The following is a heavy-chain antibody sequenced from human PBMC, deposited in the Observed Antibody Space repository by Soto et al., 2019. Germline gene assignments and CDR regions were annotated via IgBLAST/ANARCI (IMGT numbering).Heavy chain of an antibody. CDR3: AKDHLIVIIPTAINWFDP. Sequence: GGSLRLSCAASGFTFSSYAMSWVRQAPGKGLEWVSAISGSGGGTYYADSVKGRFTISRDNSKNMLYLQMNSLRAEDTAVYYCAKDHLIVIIPTAINWFDPWGQGTLVTVSS. V-gene: IGHV3-23*01. CDR1: GFTFSSYA. CDR2: ISGSGGGT. D-gene: IGHD2-2*01. J-gene: IGHJ5*02.